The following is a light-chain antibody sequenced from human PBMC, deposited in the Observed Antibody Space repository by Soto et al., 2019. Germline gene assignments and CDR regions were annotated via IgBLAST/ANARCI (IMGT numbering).Light chain of an antibody. V-gene: IGKV4-1*01. Sequence: DIVMTQSPDSLAVSLGERATINCKSSQSVLYSSNNKNYLAWYQQKPGQPPKLLIYWASTRESGVPDRFSGSGSGTDFTLTISRLPAEDVAVYYCQQYYSTPPTFGPGTKVDIK. CDR3: QQYYSTPPT. CDR1: QSVLYSSNNKNY. CDR2: WAS. J-gene: IGKJ3*01.